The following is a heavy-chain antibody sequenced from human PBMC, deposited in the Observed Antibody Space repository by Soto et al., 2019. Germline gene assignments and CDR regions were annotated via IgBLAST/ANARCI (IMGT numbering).Heavy chain of an antibody. J-gene: IGHJ6*02. V-gene: IGHV3-13*04. CDR3: ARDRAVAGTDVGLFSPTTRLNKTINYYYYYGMDV. D-gene: IGHD6-19*01. CDR2: IDTAGDT. Sequence: PGGSLRLSCAASGFTFSSYDMHWVRQATGKGLEWVSAIDTAGDTYYPGSVKGRFTISRENAKNSLYLQMNSLRAGDTAVYYCARDRAVAGTDVGLFSPTTRLNKTINYYYYYGMDVWGQGTTVTVSS. CDR1: GFTFSSYD.